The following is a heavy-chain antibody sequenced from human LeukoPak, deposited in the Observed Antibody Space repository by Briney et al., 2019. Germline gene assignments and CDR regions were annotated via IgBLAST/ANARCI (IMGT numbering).Heavy chain of an antibody. V-gene: IGHV3-23*01. D-gene: IGHD3-16*02. CDR2: IGASGADT. CDR3: ARRPRDTSYHLGAFHD. Sequence: PGGSLRLSCAASGFTFTNYAMTWVRQAPGKGLEWVSVIGASGADTYYSDSVKGRFTVSRDNSQNTLFLHMSSLRAEDTAVYFCARRPRDTSYHLGAFHDWGQGTTVTVSS. J-gene: IGHJ3*01. CDR1: GFTFTNYA.